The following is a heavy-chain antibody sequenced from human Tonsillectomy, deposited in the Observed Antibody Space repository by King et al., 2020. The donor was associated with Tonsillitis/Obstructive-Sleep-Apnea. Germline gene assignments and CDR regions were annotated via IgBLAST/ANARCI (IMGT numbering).Heavy chain of an antibody. D-gene: IGHD2-21*02. V-gene: IGHV1-69*10. CDR1: GGTFSSYA. CDR3: ASGGAYCGGDCYPPSYYYGMDV. CDR2: IIPILGIA. J-gene: IGHJ6*02. Sequence: EQLVQSGAEVKKPGSSVKVSCKASGGTFSSYAISWVRQAPGQGLEWMGGIIPILGIANYAQKFQGRVTITADKSTSTAYMELSSLRSEDTAVYYCASGGAYCGGDCYPPSYYYGMDVWGQGTTVTVSS.